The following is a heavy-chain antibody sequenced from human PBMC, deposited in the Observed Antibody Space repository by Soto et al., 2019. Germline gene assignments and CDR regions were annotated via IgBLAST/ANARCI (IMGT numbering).Heavy chain of an antibody. CDR2: IYYSGST. CDR3: ARGGNYALGPNT. D-gene: IGHD4-4*01. V-gene: IGHV4-30-4*01. J-gene: IGHJ5*02. Sequence: PSETLSLTCTVSGGSISSGDYYWSWIRQPPGKGLEWIGYIYYSGSTYYNQSLKSRVTISVDTSKNQFSLKLSSVTAADTAVYYCARGGNYALGPNTWGQGTLVTVSS. CDR1: GGSISSGDYY.